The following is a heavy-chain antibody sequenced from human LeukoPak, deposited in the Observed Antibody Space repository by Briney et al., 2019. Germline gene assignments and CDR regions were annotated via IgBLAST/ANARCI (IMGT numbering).Heavy chain of an antibody. CDR1: GGSITTYD. CDR2: MSVSGIT. J-gene: IGHJ5*02. D-gene: IGHD3-16*01. Sequence: PSETLSLTCTVSGGSITTYDWSWIRQPAGKGLEWIGRMSVSGITNYNPSLKSRVTMSADTSKNQFSLRLSSVTAADTAVYFCARVDYTFDLGSFDPWGQGTLVTVSS. CDR3: ARVDYTFDLGSFDP. V-gene: IGHV4-4*07.